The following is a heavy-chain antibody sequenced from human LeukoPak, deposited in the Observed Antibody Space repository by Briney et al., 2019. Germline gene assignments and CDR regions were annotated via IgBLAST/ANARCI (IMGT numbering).Heavy chain of an antibody. V-gene: IGHV4-38-2*01. CDR2: IYHSGNP. CDR3: ARRPLAYYEGTGYAGTHFDC. D-gene: IGHD3-22*01. Sequence: SETLSLTCAVSGYSISSGYYWGWIRQPPGKGLEWIGGIYHSGNPYYNPSLKSRVTISVDTSKNQFSPRLTSVTAADTAVYYCARRPLAYYEGTGYAGTHFDCWGQGTLVTVSS. CDR1: GYSISSGYY. J-gene: IGHJ4*02.